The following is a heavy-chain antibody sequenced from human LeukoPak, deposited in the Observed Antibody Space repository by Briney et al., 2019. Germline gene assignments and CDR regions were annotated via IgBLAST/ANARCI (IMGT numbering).Heavy chain of an antibody. CDR1: GVSFRSYG. CDR3: ASARYSGSYYCFDY. V-gene: IGHV3-33*01. J-gene: IGHJ4*02. CDR2: IWYDGSNK. D-gene: IGHD1-26*01. Sequence: PGRSLRLSCAVSGVSFRSYGMHWVPQAPGKGLEWVAVIWYDGSNKDYADSVKGRFTISRAKSKNTLYLQMNRLRAEDTAMYYCASARYSGSYYCFDYWGQGTLVTVSS.